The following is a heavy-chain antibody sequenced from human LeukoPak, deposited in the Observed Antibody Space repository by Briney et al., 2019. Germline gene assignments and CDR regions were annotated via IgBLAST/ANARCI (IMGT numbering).Heavy chain of an antibody. J-gene: IGHJ4*02. V-gene: IGHV1-2*02. D-gene: IGHD3-3*01. CDR2: VNPNSGGT. Sequence: ASVKVSCKASGYTFTGYYMNWVRQAPGQGLEWMGWVNPNSGGTNYAQKFQGRVTMTRDTSISTAYMELSRLRSDDTAVYYCARGYDFWSGYQHWGQGTLVTVSS. CDR3: ARGYDFWSGYQH. CDR1: GYTFTGYY.